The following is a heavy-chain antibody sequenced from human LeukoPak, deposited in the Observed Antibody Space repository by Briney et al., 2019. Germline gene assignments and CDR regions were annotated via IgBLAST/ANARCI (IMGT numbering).Heavy chain of an antibody. CDR2: INPNTDVT. Sequence: GASVKVSCKTSGYSFTDYYMHWVRQAPGHGLEWMGWINPNTDVTNSAQKFQGRVTMTRDTSISTVYMELFRLTSDDTAVYYCARKGTGNYFDFWGQGTLVTVST. CDR1: GYSFTDYY. V-gene: IGHV1-2*02. J-gene: IGHJ4*02. CDR3: ARKGTGNYFDF. D-gene: IGHD3-10*01.